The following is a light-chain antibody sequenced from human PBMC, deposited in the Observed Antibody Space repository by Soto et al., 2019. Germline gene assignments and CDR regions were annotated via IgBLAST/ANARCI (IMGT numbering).Light chain of an antibody. V-gene: IGLV2-8*01. J-gene: IGLJ1*01. CDR3: TSYAGINVLYI. CDR1: SSDVGAYDC. Sequence: QSALTRPPSASGSAGQSVAIAGTGTSSDVGAYDCVSWYQQHPGKAPKLIMYEVSKRPSGVPDRFSGSKSGNTASLTVSGLQPEDEADYYCTSYAGINVLYIFGTGTKVTVL. CDR2: EVS.